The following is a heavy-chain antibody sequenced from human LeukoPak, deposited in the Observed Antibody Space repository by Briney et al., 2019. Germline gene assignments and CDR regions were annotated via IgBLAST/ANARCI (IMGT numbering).Heavy chain of an antibody. D-gene: IGHD6-6*01. Sequence: GGSLRLSCAASGFTFSSYWMHWVRQAPGKGLVWVSRINRDGSSTIYADSVKGRFTISRDNAKNTLYLQMNSLISEDTAVYYCARGLSGYSSSLGYWGQGTLVTVSS. CDR2: INRDGSST. CDR1: GFTFSSYW. CDR3: ARGLSGYSSSLGY. J-gene: IGHJ4*02. V-gene: IGHV3-74*01.